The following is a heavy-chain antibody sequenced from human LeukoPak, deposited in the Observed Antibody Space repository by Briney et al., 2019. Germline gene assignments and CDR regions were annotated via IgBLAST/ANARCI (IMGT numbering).Heavy chain of an antibody. CDR1: GFTFSSYA. V-gene: IGHV3-23*01. CDR2: ISGSGGTT. J-gene: IGHJ5*02. Sequence: GSLRLSCAASGFTFSSYAMSWVRQPPGKGLEWVSGISGSGGTTYYADSVKGRFTISRDNSKNTLYLQMNSLRAEDTAVYYCAKGGSSGWSANNWFDPWGQGTLVTVSS. D-gene: IGHD6-19*01. CDR3: AKGGSSGWSANNWFDP.